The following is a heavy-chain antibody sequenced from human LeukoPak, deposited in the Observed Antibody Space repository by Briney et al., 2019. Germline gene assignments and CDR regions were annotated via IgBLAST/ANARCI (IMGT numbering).Heavy chain of an antibody. CDR3: TTRRPDAFDI. V-gene: IGHV1-46*01. Sequence: ASVKVSCKAFGYTFTSNYMHWVRQAPGQGPEWMGVISPSGGSTTYAQKFQGRVTLTRDMSTSTDYLELSSLRSEDTAMYYCTTRRPDAFDIWGQGTMVTVSS. J-gene: IGHJ3*02. CDR2: ISPSGGST. CDR1: GYTFTSNY.